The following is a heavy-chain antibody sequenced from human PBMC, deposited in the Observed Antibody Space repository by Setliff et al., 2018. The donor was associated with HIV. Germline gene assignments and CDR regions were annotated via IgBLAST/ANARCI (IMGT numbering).Heavy chain of an antibody. D-gene: IGHD1-7*01. CDR2: INHSGST. Sequence: ASETLSLTCAVYGESVSGYYWSWIRQPPGKGLEWIGEINHSGSTNYNPSLKGRVTISVDTSKSQFSLKLTSATAADTAVYYCARDRSNWNYGKNYRDVGGKGTTVTVSS. J-gene: IGHJ6*03. CDR3: ARDRSNWNYGKNYRDV. CDR1: GESVSGYY. V-gene: IGHV4-34*01.